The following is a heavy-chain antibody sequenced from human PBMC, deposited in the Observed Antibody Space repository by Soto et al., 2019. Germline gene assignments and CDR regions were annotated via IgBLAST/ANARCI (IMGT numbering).Heavy chain of an antibody. D-gene: IGHD2-21*02. J-gene: IGHJ3*02. Sequence: GGSLRLSCAASGFTFSSYGMHWVRQAPGKGLEWVAVISYDGSNKYCADSVKGRFTISRDNSKNTLYLQMNSLRAQDTAVYYCAKAMVVVTAISGGGGFDKWGQGTLVTVSS. CDR3: AKAMVVVTAISGGGGFDK. CDR2: ISYDGSNK. CDR1: GFTFSSYG. V-gene: IGHV3-30*18.